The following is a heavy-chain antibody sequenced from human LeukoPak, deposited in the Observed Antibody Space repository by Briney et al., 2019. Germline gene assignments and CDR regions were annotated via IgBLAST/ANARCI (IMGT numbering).Heavy chain of an antibody. Sequence: GGSLRLSCAASGFTFSNACMSWVRQAPGKGLEWVGRIKRKTDGATTDYAAPVKGRFTISRDDSKNTLYLQMNSLKTEDTAVYYCTTGIFDYWGQGTLGTVSS. CDR1: GFTFSNAC. V-gene: IGHV3-15*01. J-gene: IGHJ4*02. CDR2: IKRKTDGATT. CDR3: TTGIFDY. D-gene: IGHD1-14*01.